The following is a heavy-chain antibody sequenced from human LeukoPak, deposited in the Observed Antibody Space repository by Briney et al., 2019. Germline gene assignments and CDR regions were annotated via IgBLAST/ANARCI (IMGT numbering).Heavy chain of an antibody. CDR2: IYSGGTT. J-gene: IGHJ4*02. CDR1: GFTVSTNC. Sequence: GGSLRLSCAASGFTVSTNCMTWVRQAPGKRLEWVSTIYSGGTTYYADSVMGRFTISRHNSRSTLYLQMNSLRAEDTAVYYCARVDTVMAYYFDLWGQGTLVTVSS. CDR3: ARVDTVMAYYFDL. V-gene: IGHV3-53*04. D-gene: IGHD5-18*01.